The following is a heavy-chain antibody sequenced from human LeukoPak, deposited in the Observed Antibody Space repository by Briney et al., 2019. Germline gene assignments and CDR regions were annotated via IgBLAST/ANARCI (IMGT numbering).Heavy chain of an antibody. D-gene: IGHD5-12*01. V-gene: IGHV3-53*01. CDR1: GFTVSSNY. CDR3: ARAHSTAKWLGHETAFDY. J-gene: IGHJ4*02. Sequence: PGGSLRLSCAASGFTVSSNYMSWVRQAPGKGLEWVSVIYSGGSTYYADSVKGRFTISRDNSKNTLYLQMNSLRAEDTAVYYCARAHSTAKWLGHETAFDYWGQGTLVTVSS. CDR2: IYSGGST.